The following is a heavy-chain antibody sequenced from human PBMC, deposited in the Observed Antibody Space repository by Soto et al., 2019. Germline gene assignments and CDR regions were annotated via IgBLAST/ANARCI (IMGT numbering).Heavy chain of an antibody. CDR3: ARGWGTTVVTLDAFDV. J-gene: IGHJ3*01. V-gene: IGHV3-21*01. CDR2: ISSGSTYI. D-gene: IGHD4-17*01. Sequence: EVQLVESGGGLVKPGGSLRLSCAASGFTFSTYAMTWVRQAPGKGLEWVSYISSGSTYIYYAESVKGRFTISRDNHKNSLYLQMNSLRAEDTAVYYCARGWGTTVVTLDAFDVWGQGTMVTVSS. CDR1: GFTFSTYA.